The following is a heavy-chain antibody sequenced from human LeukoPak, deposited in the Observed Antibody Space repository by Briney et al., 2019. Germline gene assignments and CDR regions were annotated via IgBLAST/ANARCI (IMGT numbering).Heavy chain of an antibody. CDR3: ARDYYDRSGYVFEY. CDR1: GYSISSGFY. J-gene: IGHJ4*02. V-gene: IGHV4-38-2*02. CDR2: TFHSGST. Sequence: SETLSLTCTASGYSISSGFYWAWIRQPPGKGLEWIGSTFHSGSTYYNSYYPSLKSRATISADTSKNQFSLKLSSVTAADTAVYYCARDYYDRSGYVFEYWGQGSLVTVSS. D-gene: IGHD3-22*01.